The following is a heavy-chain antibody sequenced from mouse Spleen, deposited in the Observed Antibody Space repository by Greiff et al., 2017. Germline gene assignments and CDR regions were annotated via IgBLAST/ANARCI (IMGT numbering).Heavy chain of an antibody. D-gene: IGHD1-1*01. Sequence: VQLQQSGPVLVKPGASVKMSCKASGYTFTDYYMNWVKQSHGKSLEWIGVINPYNGGTSYNQKFKGKATLTVDKSSSTAYMELNSLTSEDSAVYYCARGRGSFAYWGQGTLVTVSA. CDR1: GYTFTDYY. CDR2: INPYNGGT. V-gene: IGHV1-19*01. CDR3: ARGRGSFAY. J-gene: IGHJ3*01.